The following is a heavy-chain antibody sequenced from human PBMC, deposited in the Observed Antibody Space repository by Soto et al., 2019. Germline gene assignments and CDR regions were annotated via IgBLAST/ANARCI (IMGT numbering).Heavy chain of an antibody. Sequence: AASVKVSCKASGYNFINYGITWVRQAPGQGLEWMGWISVHNGNTNYAQKLQGRVTMTTDTSTSTAYMELRSLRSDDTAVYYCVRDLDGSGSYYTDYWGPGTLVTVSS. CDR3: VRDLDGSGSYYTDY. V-gene: IGHV1-18*01. CDR2: ISVHNGNT. CDR1: GYNFINYG. D-gene: IGHD3-10*01. J-gene: IGHJ4*02.